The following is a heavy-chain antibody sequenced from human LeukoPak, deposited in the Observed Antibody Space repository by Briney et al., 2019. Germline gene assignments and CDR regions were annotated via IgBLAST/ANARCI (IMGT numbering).Heavy chain of an antibody. Sequence: PGGSLRLSCAASGFTFSSYWMHWVRQAPGKGLVWVSRISSDGNSTKYADSVKGRFTISRDNAKNTLHLQMNSLRAEDTAVYYCAELGITMIGGVWGKGTTVTISS. CDR3: AELGITMIGGV. CDR1: GFTFSSYW. V-gene: IGHV3-74*03. D-gene: IGHD3-10*02. J-gene: IGHJ6*04. CDR2: ISSDGNST.